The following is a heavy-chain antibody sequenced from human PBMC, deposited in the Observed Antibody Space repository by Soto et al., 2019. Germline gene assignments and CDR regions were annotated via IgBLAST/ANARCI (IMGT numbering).Heavy chain of an antibody. CDR1: GGSLSSGDYY. CDR3: ARDRDRPAASGRDGHYDVMDV. D-gene: IGHD2-2*01. V-gene: IGHV4-30-4*01. J-gene: IGHJ6*02. CDR2: IYYSGST. Sequence: PSETLSLTCTVSGGSLSSGDYYWSWIRQPPGKGLEWIGYIYYSGSTYYNPSLKSRVTISVDTSKNQFSLKMSSVTAADTAVYYCARDRDRPAASGRDGHYDVMDVCGQGSTVPVSS.